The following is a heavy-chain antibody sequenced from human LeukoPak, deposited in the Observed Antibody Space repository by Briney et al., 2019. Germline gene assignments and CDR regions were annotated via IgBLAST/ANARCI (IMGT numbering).Heavy chain of an antibody. Sequence: PGGSLRLSCAASGFTFSSYWMSWVRQAPGKGLEWVANIKQDGSEKYYVDSVKGRFTISRDNAKNSLYLQMNSLRAEDTAVYYCARVANYYDSSGYPYYFDYWGQGTLVTVSS. V-gene: IGHV3-7*04. CDR2: IKQDGSEK. CDR1: GFTFSSYW. J-gene: IGHJ4*02. D-gene: IGHD3-22*01. CDR3: ARVANYYDSSGYPYYFDY.